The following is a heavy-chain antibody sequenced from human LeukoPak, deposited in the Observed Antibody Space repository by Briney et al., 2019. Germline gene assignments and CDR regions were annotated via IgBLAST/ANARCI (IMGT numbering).Heavy chain of an antibody. CDR3: ARRAGAYSHPYDY. V-gene: IGHV3-53*01. J-gene: IGHJ4*02. D-gene: IGHD4/OR15-4a*01. CDR1: GFTVSSNS. CDR2: IYSDNT. Sequence: QSGGSLRLSCTVSGFTVSSNSMSWVRQAPGKGLEWVSFIYSDNTHYSDSVKGRFTISRDNSKNTLYLQMNSLRAEDTAVYYCARRAGAYSHPYDYRGQGTLVTVSS.